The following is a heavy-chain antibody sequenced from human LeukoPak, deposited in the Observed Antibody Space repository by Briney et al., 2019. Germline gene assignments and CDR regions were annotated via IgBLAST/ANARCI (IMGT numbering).Heavy chain of an antibody. Sequence: PGGSLRLSCEASGFTSFDFPMNWVRQAPGKGLEWVSHIRSDGTITYADSVKGRFTISRDNSKNTLYLQMNSLRAEDTAVYYCAREGPGYCSGGSCYEYYFDYWGQGTLVTVSS. CDR3: AREGPGYCSGGSCYEYYFDY. CDR2: IRSDGTI. D-gene: IGHD2-15*01. J-gene: IGHJ4*02. V-gene: IGHV3-69-1*01. CDR1: GFTSFDFP.